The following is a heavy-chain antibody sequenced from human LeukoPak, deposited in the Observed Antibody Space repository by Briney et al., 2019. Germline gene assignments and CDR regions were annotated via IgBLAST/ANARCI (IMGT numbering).Heavy chain of an antibody. Sequence: GGSLRLSCAASGFTFSSYWMSWVRQAPGKGLEWVANINKDGSEKYYADSVKGRFTISRDNAKTSLYLQMNSLTAEDTAVYYCARHLSGVTGYTYGRGIDYWGQGTLVTVSS. CDR3: ARHLSGVTGYTYGRGIDY. CDR1: GFTFSSYW. J-gene: IGHJ4*02. D-gene: IGHD5-18*01. CDR2: INKDGSEK. V-gene: IGHV3-7*01.